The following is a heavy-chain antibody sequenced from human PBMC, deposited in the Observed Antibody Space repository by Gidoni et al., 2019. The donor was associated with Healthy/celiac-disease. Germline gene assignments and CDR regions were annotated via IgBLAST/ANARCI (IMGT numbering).Heavy chain of an antibody. V-gene: IGHV3-23*01. D-gene: IGHD3-10*01. CDR3: AKSGYYYGSGSSTYYFDY. J-gene: IGHJ4*02. CDR2: ISGSGGST. Sequence: EVQLFASGGGLVQPGGSLRLSCAASGFTFSSYTMSWVRQAPGKGLEWVSAISGSGGSTYYADSVKGRFTISRDNSKNTLYLQMNSLRAEDTAVYYCAKSGYYYGSGSSTYYFDYWGQGTLVTVSS. CDR1: GFTFSSYT.